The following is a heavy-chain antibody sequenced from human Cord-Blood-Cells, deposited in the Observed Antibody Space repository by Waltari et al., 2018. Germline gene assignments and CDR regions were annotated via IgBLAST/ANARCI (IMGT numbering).Heavy chain of an antibody. CDR2: YYYSGSH. CDR1: GGSISSSSYY. D-gene: IGHD3-3*01. V-gene: IGHV4-39*01. CDR3: ARHHGSWSGYYYYYYYMDV. J-gene: IGHJ6*03. Sequence: QLQLQESGPGLVKPSETLSLTCTVSGGSISSSSYYWGWLRQPPGKGLEWTGSYYYSGSHYYNPSLKSRVTISVDTAKNQFSLKVSSGTAADTAVYYCARHHGSWSGYYYYYYYMDVWGKGTTVTVSS.